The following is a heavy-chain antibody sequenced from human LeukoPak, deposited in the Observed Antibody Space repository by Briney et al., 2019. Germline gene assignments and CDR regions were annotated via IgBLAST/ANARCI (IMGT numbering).Heavy chain of an antibody. J-gene: IGHJ5*02. CDR2: IIPIFGTA. V-gene: IGHV1-69*13. D-gene: IGHD6-13*01. Sequence: SVKVSCKASGGTFSSYAISWVRQAPGQGLEWMGGIIPIFGTANYAQKFQGRVTITADEPTSTAYMELSSLRSEDTAVYYCARGGSIQYSSSWYGMYNWFDPWGQGTLVTVSS. CDR1: GGTFSSYA. CDR3: ARGGSIQYSSSWYGMYNWFDP.